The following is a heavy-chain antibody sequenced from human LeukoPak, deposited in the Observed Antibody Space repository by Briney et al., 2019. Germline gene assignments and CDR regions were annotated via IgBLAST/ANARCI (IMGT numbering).Heavy chain of an antibody. J-gene: IGHJ4*02. Sequence: ASVKVSCKASGYTFTSFGISWVRQAPGQGLEWVGWISTYNDNTNYAQKLQDRVTMTTDTSTSTAYMELRSLRSDDTAVYFCARDYRQLVTHVDYWGQGTLVTVSS. D-gene: IGHD6-13*01. CDR1: GYTFTSFG. V-gene: IGHV1-18*01. CDR3: ARDYRQLVTHVDY. CDR2: ISTYNDNT.